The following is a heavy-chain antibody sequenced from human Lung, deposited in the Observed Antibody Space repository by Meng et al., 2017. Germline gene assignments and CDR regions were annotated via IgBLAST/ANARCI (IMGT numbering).Heavy chain of an antibody. CDR2: INHSGST. CDR3: ARGPTTMAHDFDY. J-gene: IGHJ4*02. V-gene: IGHV4-34*02. Sequence: QVQRIRRRVGLWNPSETRSLLCFVSVGSFSDYDGSWIRQPAGKGQGWIGDINHSGSTIYNPSLESRATISVDPSQNNLSLKLSSVTAADSAVYYCARGPTTMAHDFDYWGQGTLVTVSS. D-gene: IGHD4-11*01. CDR1: VGSFSDYD.